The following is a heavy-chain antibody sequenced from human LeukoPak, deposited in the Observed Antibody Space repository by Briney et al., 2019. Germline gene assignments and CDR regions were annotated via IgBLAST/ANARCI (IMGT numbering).Heavy chain of an antibody. Sequence: GGSLRLSCAASGFTFSSSAMSWVRQAPGKGLEWVAVIWYDGSNKYYADSVKGRFTISRDNSKNTLYLQMNSLRAEDTAVYYCARDTGSYYYYYGMDVWGQGTTVTVSS. CDR3: ARDTGSYYYYYGMDV. D-gene: IGHD1-26*01. CDR2: IWYDGSNK. J-gene: IGHJ6*02. V-gene: IGHV3-33*08. CDR1: GFTFSSSA.